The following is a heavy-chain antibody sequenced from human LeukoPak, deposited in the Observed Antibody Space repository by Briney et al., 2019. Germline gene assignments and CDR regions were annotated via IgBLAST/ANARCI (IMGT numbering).Heavy chain of an antibody. V-gene: IGHV1-18*01. J-gene: IGHJ4*02. Sequence: ASVKVSCKASGYTFTSYGISWVRQAPGQGLEWMGWIGAYNGNTNYAQKLQGRVTMTTVTSTSTAYMELRSLRSDDTAVYYCASLQLERWPDLFDYWGQGTLVTVSS. CDR3: ASLQLERWPDLFDY. CDR2: IGAYNGNT. D-gene: IGHD1-1*01. CDR1: GYTFTSYG.